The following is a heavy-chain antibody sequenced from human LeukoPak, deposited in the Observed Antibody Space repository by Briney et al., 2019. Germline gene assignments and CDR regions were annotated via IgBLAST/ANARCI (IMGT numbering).Heavy chain of an antibody. J-gene: IGHJ6*03. CDR1: GYSISSGYY. Sequence: SETLSLTCTVSGYSISSGYYWGWIRQPPGKRLEWIGSIYHSGSTYYNPSLKSRVTISVDTSKNQFSLKLSSVTAADTAVYYCARVAYRYYMDVWGKGTTVTVSS. D-gene: IGHD3-16*02. CDR2: IYHSGST. V-gene: IGHV4-38-2*02. CDR3: ARVAYRYYMDV.